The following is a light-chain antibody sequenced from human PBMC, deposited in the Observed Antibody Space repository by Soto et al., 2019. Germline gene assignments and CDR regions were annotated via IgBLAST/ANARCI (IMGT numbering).Light chain of an antibody. CDR3: SSYTTSSTRV. Sequence: QSVLTQPASVSGSPGQSIAISCSGSSSDLGIYNYVSWYQQHPGKVPKLIIFEVTNRPSGVSNRFSGSKSGNTASLTISGLQAEDEADYYCSSYTTSSTRVFGNGTKVT. CDR2: EVT. CDR1: SSDLGIYNY. J-gene: IGLJ1*01. V-gene: IGLV2-14*01.